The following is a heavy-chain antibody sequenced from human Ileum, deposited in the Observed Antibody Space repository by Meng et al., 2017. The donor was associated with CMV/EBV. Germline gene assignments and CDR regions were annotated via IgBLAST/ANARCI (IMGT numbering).Heavy chain of an antibody. D-gene: IGHD2-15*01. CDR2: VYSSGST. J-gene: IGHJ4*02. CDR3: ARGSGSWAFDY. V-gene: IGHV4-4*07. Sequence: QVQVAGSGPGLVRPSETLSLPCTVSGGSISGYYWSWIRQPATKGLEWIGRVYSSGSTDYNPSLQSRVTMSVDTSKNQFSLKLSSVTAADTAVYYCARGSGSWAFDYWGQGTLVTVSS. CDR1: GGSISGYY.